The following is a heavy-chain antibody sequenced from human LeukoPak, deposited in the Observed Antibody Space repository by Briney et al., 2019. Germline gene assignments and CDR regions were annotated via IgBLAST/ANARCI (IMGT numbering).Heavy chain of an antibody. CDR1: GFTFSSYS. D-gene: IGHD3-3*01. CDR2: ISSSSSYI. Sequence: GGSLRLSCAAAGFTFSSYSMNWVRQAPGKGLEWVSAISSSSSYIYYADSVKGRFTISRDNAKNSLYLQMNSLRAEDTAVYYCTTDLRFLEWSDFDYWGQGTLVTVSS. CDR3: TTDLRFLEWSDFDY. V-gene: IGHV3-21*01. J-gene: IGHJ4*02.